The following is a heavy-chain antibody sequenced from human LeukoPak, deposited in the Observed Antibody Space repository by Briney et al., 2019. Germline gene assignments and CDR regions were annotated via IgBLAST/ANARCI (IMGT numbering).Heavy chain of an antibody. V-gene: IGHV3-7*01. Sequence: GGSLRLSCAASGFTFSSYWMSWVRQAPGKGLEWVANIEQDGSEKYYVDSVKGRFTISRDDAKSSLYLQMNSLRAEDTTLYYCARDAAGWSRDYWGQGTLVTVSS. CDR2: IEQDGSEK. D-gene: IGHD6-19*01. J-gene: IGHJ4*02. CDR3: ARDAAGWSRDY. CDR1: GFTFSSYW.